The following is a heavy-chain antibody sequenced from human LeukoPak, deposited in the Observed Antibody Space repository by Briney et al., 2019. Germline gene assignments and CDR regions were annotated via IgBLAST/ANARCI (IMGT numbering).Heavy chain of an antibody. CDR1: GFTFSNYA. J-gene: IGHJ4*02. D-gene: IGHD3-16*02. Sequence: PGGSLRISCAASGFTFSNYAVSWVRQAPGKGLEWVSSISGSGGSTYYTDSVKGRFTISRDNSKSTLYLQMNSLRAEDTAVYYCAKESSRRRLSEDYFDYWGQGTLVTVSS. CDR3: AKESSRRRLSEDYFDY. CDR2: ISGSGGST. V-gene: IGHV3-23*01.